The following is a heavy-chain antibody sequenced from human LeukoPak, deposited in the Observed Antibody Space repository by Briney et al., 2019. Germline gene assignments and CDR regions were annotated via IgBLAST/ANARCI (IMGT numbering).Heavy chain of an antibody. CDR1: GGTFSSYA. V-gene: IGHV1-69*01. J-gene: IGHJ5*02. Sequence: GSSVKVSCKASGGTFSSYAISWVRQAPGQGLEWMGGIIPIFGTANYAQKFQGRVTITADESTSTAYMELSSLRSEDTAVYYCAREKGSSSWSWGRWFDPWGQGTLVTVSS. CDR3: AREKGSSSWSWGRWFDP. CDR2: IIPIFGTA. D-gene: IGHD6-13*01.